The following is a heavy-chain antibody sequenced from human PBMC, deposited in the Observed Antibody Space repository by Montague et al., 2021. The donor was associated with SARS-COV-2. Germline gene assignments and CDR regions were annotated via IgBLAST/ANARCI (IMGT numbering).Heavy chain of an antibody. V-gene: IGHV3-30*04. CDR3: ARDVYSSSWFARPDN. D-gene: IGHD6-13*01. CDR1: GFTFSSFA. CDR2: ISYDGSDK. Sequence: SLRLSCAASGFTFSSFAVHWVRQAPGKGLEWVAVISYDGSDKYYVDSVEGRFTISRDNSKNTLYLQMNSLRAEDTAAYYCARDVYSSSWFARPDNWGQGTLVTVSS. J-gene: IGHJ4*02.